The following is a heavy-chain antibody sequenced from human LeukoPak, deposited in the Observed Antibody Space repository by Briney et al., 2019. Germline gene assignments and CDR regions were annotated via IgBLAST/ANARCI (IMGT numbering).Heavy chain of an antibody. CDR3: AKDGSIAEAGTYFWYYYGMDV. J-gene: IGHJ6*02. CDR1: GFTFSSYA. Sequence: PGGSLRLSCAASGFTFSSYAMHWVRQAPGKGLEWVAIISYDGSDKYYADSVKGRFTISRDNSKNTLYLQMNSLRAEDTAVYYCAKDGSIAEAGTYFWYYYGMDVWGQGTTVTVSS. V-gene: IGHV3-30*04. CDR2: ISYDGSDK. D-gene: IGHD6-13*01.